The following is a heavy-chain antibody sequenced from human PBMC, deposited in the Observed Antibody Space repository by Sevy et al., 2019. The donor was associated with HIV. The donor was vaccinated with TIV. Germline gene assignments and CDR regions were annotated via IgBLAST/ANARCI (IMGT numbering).Heavy chain of an antibody. CDR3: ARDPHSVPHWGSFDS. V-gene: IGHV3-30-3*01. CDR1: GFTFTRYA. CDR2: VSKEGTNK. D-gene: IGHD3-16*01. Sequence: GGSLRLSCEASGFTFTRYAFHWVRQAPGKGLEWVAVVSKEGTNKYYADSVKGRFTISRDNSRNTLFLRMQSLRADDTAVYFCARDPHSVPHWGSFDSWGQGTLVTVSS. J-gene: IGHJ4*02.